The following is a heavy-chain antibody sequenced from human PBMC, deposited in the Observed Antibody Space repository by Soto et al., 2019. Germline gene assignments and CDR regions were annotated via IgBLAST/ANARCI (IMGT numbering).Heavy chain of an antibody. CDR2: ISYDGSNK. CDR3: AKGGRFGVVITSNYYYYGMDV. V-gene: IGHV3-30*18. D-gene: IGHD3-3*01. CDR1: GFTFSSYG. Sequence: SLRLSCAASGFTFSSYGMHWVRQAPGKGLEWVAVISYDGSNKYYADSVKGRFTISRDNSKNTLYLQMNSLRAEDTAVYYCAKGGRFGVVITSNYYYYGMDVWGQGTTVTVSS. J-gene: IGHJ6*02.